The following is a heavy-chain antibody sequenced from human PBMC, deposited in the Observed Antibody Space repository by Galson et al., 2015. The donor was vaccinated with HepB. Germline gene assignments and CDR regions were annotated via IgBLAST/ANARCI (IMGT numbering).Heavy chain of an antibody. Sequence: SVKVSCKASGYTFTRHAINWVRQAPGQGLEWMGGINPNIGNPNYAQGFTGRFAFTLDTSVSTAFLQISSLKAEDTAIYYCARDLTVSLDPWGQGTLVTVSS. CDR3: ARDLTVSLDP. CDR2: INPNIGNP. D-gene: IGHD4-17*01. J-gene: IGHJ5*02. CDR1: GYTFTRHA. V-gene: IGHV7-4-1*02.